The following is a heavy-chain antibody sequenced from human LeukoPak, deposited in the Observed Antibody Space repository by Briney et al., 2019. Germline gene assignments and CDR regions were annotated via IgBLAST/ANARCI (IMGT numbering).Heavy chain of an antibody. CDR2: IYYSGST. CDR1: GGSISSSSYY. Sequence: SETLSLTCTVSGGSISSSSYYWGWIREPPGKGLEWFGSIYYSGSTYYNPSLKSRVTISVDTSKNQFSLKLSSVTAADTAVYYCARNGGAAAVEMLDFDYWGQGTLVTVSS. J-gene: IGHJ4*02. D-gene: IGHD6-13*01. CDR3: ARNGGAAAVEMLDFDY. V-gene: IGHV4-39*01.